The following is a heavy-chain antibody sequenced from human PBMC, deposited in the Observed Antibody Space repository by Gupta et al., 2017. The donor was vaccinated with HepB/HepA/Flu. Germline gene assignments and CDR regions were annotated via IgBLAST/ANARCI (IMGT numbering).Heavy chain of an antibody. J-gene: IGHJ5*02. CDR1: GFTFSSYW. CDR3: GRAYSVGGANWFDP. Sequence: DVQPVESGGGLVQPGGSLRLSCAASGFTFSSYWMHWVRQAPGKGLVWVSRINSDGSSTNYGDSVEGRFTISRDNAKNTLYLQMNSLRAEDTAVYYCGRAYSVGGANWFDPWGQGTLVTVSS. CDR2: INSDGSST. V-gene: IGHV3-74*01. D-gene: IGHD1-26*01.